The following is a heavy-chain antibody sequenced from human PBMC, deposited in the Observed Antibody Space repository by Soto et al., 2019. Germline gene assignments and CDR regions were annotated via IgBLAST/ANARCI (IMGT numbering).Heavy chain of an antibody. J-gene: IGHJ4*02. CDR1: GGPISSYY. D-gene: IGHD6-19*01. Sequence: SETLSLTCTVSGGPISSYYWSWIRQPPGKGLEWIGYIYDSGSTNYNPSLKSRVTISVDTSKNQFSLKLSSVTAADTAVYYCARAYSSGWYNYWGQGTLVTSPQ. CDR3: ARAYSSGWYNY. CDR2: IYDSGST. V-gene: IGHV4-59*01.